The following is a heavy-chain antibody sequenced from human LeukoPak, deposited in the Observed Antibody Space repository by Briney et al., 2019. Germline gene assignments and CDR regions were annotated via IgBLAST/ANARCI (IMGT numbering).Heavy chain of an antibody. CDR1: GFTFSSYG. V-gene: IGHV3-30*03. CDR2: ISYDGSNK. Sequence: PGRSLRLSCAASGFTFSSYGMHWVRQAPGKGLEWVAVISYDGSNKYYADSVKGRFTISRDNSKNTLYLQMNSLRAEDTAVYYCARDSTEYCSGGSCYTTYYFDYWGQGTLVTVSS. J-gene: IGHJ4*02. D-gene: IGHD2-15*01. CDR3: ARDSTEYCSGGSCYTTYYFDY.